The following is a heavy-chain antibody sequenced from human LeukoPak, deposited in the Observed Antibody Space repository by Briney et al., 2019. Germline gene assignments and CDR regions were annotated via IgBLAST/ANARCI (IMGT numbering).Heavy chain of an antibody. CDR2: IYHSGST. CDR1: GGSISSSNW. CDR3: ARDERSSGWFDP. V-gene: IGHV4-4*02. J-gene: IGHJ5*02. D-gene: IGHD6-19*01. Sequence: SGTLSLTCAVSGGSISSSNWWSWVRQPPGKGLEWIGEIYHSGSTNYNPSLKSRVTISVDTSKNQFSLKLSSVTAADTAVYYCARDERSSGWFDPWGQGTLVTVSS.